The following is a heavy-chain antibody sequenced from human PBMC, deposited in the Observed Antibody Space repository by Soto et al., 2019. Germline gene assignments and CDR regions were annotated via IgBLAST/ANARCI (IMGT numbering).Heavy chain of an antibody. J-gene: IGHJ5*02. CDR3: ARNPRYSSSWYFLFDP. D-gene: IGHD6-13*01. CDR2: IIPIFGTA. V-gene: IGHV1-69*01. Sequence: QVQLVQSGAEVKKPGSSVKVSCKASGGTFSSYAISWVRQAPGQGLEWMGGIIPIFGTANYAQKFQGRVTITADEPTSTAYMELSSLRSEDTAVYYCARNPRYSSSWYFLFDPWGQGTLVTVSS. CDR1: GGTFSSYA.